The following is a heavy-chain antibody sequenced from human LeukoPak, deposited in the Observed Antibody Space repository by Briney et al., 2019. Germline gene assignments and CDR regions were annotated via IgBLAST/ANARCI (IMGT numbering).Heavy chain of an antibody. J-gene: IGHJ3*02. D-gene: IGHD2-2*01. V-gene: IGHV1-2*02. CDR1: GYTFTGYY. CDR3: ARVRYCTSTSCYGPEDDAFDI. Sequence: ASVKVSCKASGYTFTGYYMHWVRQAPGQGLEWMGWINPNSGGTNYAQKFQGRVTMTTDTSSSTAYMELRSLRYEDTALYYCARVRYCTSTSCYGPEDDAFDIWGQGTMVTVSS. CDR2: INPNSGGT.